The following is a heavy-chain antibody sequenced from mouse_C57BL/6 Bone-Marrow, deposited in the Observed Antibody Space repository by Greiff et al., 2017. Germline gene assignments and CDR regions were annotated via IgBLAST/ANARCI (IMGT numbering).Heavy chain of an antibody. CDR1: GYTFTDYY. V-gene: IGHV1-26*01. Sequence: VQLQQSGPELVKPGASVKISCKASGYTFTDYYMNWVKQSHGKSLEWIGDINPNNGGTSYNQKFKGKATLTVDKSSSTAYMELRSLTSEDSAVYYCARWGYDGDYWGQGTTLTVSS. CDR2: INPNNGGT. D-gene: IGHD2-2*01. CDR3: ARWGYDGDY. J-gene: IGHJ2*01.